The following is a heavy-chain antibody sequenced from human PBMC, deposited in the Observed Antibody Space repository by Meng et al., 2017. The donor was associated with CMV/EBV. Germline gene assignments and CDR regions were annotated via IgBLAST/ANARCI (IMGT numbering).Heavy chain of an antibody. J-gene: IGHJ4*02. CDR1: GGNFSSYA. CDR3: ARDRDGYNLYYFDY. D-gene: IGHD5-24*01. CDR2: IIPIFGTA. V-gene: IGHV1-69*05. Sequence: KASGGNFSSYAISWVRQAPGQGLEWMGGIIPIFGTANYAQKFQGRVTITTDESTSTAYMELSSLRSEDTAVYYCARDRDGYNLYYFDYWGQGTLVTVSS.